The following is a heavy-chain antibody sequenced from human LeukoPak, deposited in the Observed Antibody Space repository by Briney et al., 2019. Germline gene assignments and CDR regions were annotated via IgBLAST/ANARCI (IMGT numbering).Heavy chain of an antibody. Sequence: SETLSLTCAVSGGSISSSNWWSWVRQPPGKGLEWIGEIYHSGSTNYNPSLKSRVTISVDKSKNQFSLKLSSVTAADTAVYYCARGFSTVAGTRPDAFDIWGQGTMVTVSS. CDR3: ARGFSTVAGTRPDAFDI. D-gene: IGHD6-19*01. CDR1: GGSISSSNW. V-gene: IGHV4-4*02. J-gene: IGHJ3*02. CDR2: IYHSGST.